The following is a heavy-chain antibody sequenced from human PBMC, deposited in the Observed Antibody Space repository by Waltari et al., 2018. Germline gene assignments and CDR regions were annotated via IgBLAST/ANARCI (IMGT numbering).Heavy chain of an antibody. CDR1: VYSISSGYY. CDR3: AGLKQWLNYGMDV. J-gene: IGHJ6*02. Sequence: QVQLQESGPGLLKPSKTLSLTCAVSVYSISSGYYWGWIRQPPGKGLEWIGSIYHSGGTYYNPSLKSRVTISVDTSKNQFSLKLSSVTAADTAVYYCAGLKQWLNYGMDVWGQGTTVTVSS. D-gene: IGHD6-19*01. V-gene: IGHV4-38-2*01. CDR2: IYHSGGT.